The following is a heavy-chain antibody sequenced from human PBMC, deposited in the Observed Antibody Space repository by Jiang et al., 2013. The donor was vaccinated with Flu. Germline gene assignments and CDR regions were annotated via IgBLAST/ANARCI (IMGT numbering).Heavy chain of an antibody. CDR3: ARIGQSGIHDAFDI. Sequence: KPTQTLTLTCTFSGFSLSTSGMRVSWIRQPPGKALEWLARIDWDDDKFYSTSLKTRLTISKDTSKNQVVLTMTNMDTVDTATYYCARIGQSGIHDAFDIWGQGTMVTVSS. V-gene: IGHV2-70*04. J-gene: IGHJ3*02. D-gene: IGHD3-10*01. CDR2: IDWDDDK. CDR1: GFSLSTSGMR.